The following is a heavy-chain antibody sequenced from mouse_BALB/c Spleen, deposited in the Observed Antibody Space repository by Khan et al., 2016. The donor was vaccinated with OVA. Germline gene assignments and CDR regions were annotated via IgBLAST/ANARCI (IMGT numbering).Heavy chain of an antibody. CDR1: GFSLSSYG. CDR3: VRNYDYDEGLTY. V-gene: IGHV2-2*02. D-gene: IGHD2-4*01. Sequence: QVQLKESGPGLVQPSQSLSITCTVSGFSLSSYGVHWVRQSPGKGLEWLGVIWRGGVTDYNAAFISKLGISKDNYKSQAFLKMNSLQAKDQAIYYCVRNYDYDEGLTYWGQGTLVTVSA. J-gene: IGHJ3*01. CDR2: IWRGGVT.